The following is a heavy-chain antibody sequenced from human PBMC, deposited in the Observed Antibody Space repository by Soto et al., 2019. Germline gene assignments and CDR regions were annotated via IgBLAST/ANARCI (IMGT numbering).Heavy chain of an antibody. J-gene: IGHJ4*02. CDR2: SHQSGNT. CDR1: GVSIGSHDW. D-gene: IGHD5-18*01. CDR3: ATRDTGRVY. Sequence: QVQLQESGPGLVKPSGTLSLTCAVSGVSIGSHDWWTWVRQPPGKGLEWIGESHQSGNTNYNSSLESRVTISLDKSKNPFSRQLSSVTVADTAVYYCATRDTGRVYWGQGTLVTVSS. V-gene: IGHV4-4*02.